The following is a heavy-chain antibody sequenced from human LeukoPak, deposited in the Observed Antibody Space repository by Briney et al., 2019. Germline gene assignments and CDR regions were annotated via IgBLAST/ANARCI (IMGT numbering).Heavy chain of an antibody. J-gene: IGHJ4*02. CDR1: GFTFAKCA. D-gene: IGHD6-19*01. V-gene: IGHV3-23*01. CDR2: ITATGDTA. CDR3: AGDRNSDWYSPLDY. Sequence: GGSLRLSCVASGFTFAKCAMSWIRQAPGKGLEWVAIITATGDTAYYTDSVKGRFTISRDNSRNTVYMQMDSLRAEDAAIYYCAGDRNSDWYSPLDYWGQGSQVTVSP.